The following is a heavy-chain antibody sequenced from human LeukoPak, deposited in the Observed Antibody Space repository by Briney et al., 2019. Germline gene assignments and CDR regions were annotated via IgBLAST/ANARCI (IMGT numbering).Heavy chain of an antibody. CDR2: IYYSGST. CDR1: VGSISSHC. J-gene: IGHJ4*02. V-gene: IGHV4-59*08. CDR3: ARVRGLGVISPYFDY. D-gene: IGHD3-16*02. Sequence: PSETLSLTCSVSVGSISSHCWGWIRRPPGKGLEWLGCIYYSGSTSYNPSLKSRVTMSVDTSKNQFSLKLSSVTAADTAVYSCARVRGLGVISPYFDYWGQGVLVTVSS.